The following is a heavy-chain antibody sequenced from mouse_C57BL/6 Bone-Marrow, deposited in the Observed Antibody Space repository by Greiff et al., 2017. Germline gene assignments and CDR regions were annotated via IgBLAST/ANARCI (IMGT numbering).Heavy chain of an antibody. CDR1: GFTFSSYA. D-gene: IGHD1-1*01. CDR3: ARLTTPVLDV. Sequence: EVQGVESGGGLVKPGGSLKLSCAASGFTFSSYAMSWVRQTPEKRLEWVATISDGGSYTYYPDNVKGRFTISRDNAKNNRYLQMSHLKSEDTAMYYCARLTTPVLDVWGTGTTVTVSS. V-gene: IGHV5-4*01. J-gene: IGHJ1*03. CDR2: ISDGGSYT.